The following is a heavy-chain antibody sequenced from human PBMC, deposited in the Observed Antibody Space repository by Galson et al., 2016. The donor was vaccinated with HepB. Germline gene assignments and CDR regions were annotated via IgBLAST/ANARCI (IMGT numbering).Heavy chain of an antibody. D-gene: IGHD2-21*01. CDR1: GFTFSNVW. CDR2: VKSKSDGGTA. CDR3: TTDQGDSRDFSKESV. V-gene: IGHV3-15*07. J-gene: IGHJ4*02. Sequence: SLRLSCAASGFTFSNVWMDWVRQAPGKGLEWVGRVKSKSDGGTADYAAPVKDRFTISRDDSKNTVYLQMNSLETEDTAVYYCTTDQGDSRDFSKESVWGQGTLVTVSS.